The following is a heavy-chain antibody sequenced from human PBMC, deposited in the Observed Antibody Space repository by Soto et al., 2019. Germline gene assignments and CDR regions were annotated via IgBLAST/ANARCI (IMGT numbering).Heavy chain of an antibody. CDR1: DFNFSNAW. J-gene: IGHJ6*02. CDR3: TTGQWLVRGYDYYGMDV. V-gene: IGHV3-15*07. Sequence: EVQLVESGGGLVKPGGSLRLSCAASDFNFSNAWMNWVRQAPMKGLEWVGRIKSKTDGGTTDYAAPVKGRFTISRDDSKNTLYLQMNSLKTEDTAVYFYTTGQWLVRGYDYYGMDVWGQGTTVTVSS. D-gene: IGHD6-19*01. CDR2: IKSKTDGGTT.